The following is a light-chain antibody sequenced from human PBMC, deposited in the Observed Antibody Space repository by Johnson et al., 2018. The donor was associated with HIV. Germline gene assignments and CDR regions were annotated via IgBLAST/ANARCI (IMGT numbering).Light chain of an antibody. CDR2: DNN. CDR1: SSNIGNNY. J-gene: IGLJ1*01. Sequence: QSVLTQPPSVSAAPGQKVTISCSGSSSNIGNNYVSWYQQLPGTAPKLLIYDNNKRPSGIPDRFSGSKSGTSATLGITGLQTWDEADYYCGTWDSSLSASYVFGTGTMVTVL. V-gene: IGLV1-51*01. CDR3: GTWDSSLSASYV.